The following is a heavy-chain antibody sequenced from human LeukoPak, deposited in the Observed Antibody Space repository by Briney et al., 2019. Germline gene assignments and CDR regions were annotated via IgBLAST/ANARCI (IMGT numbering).Heavy chain of an antibody. D-gene: IGHD5-18*01. J-gene: IGHJ4*02. Sequence: ASVKVSCKASGYTFTSYYMHWVRQAPGQGLEWMGIINPSGGSTSYAQKFQGRVTMTRDTSTSTVYMELSRLRSDDTAVYYCATLGSGYSYGTDYWGQGTLVTVSS. CDR2: INPSGGST. CDR3: ATLGSGYSYGTDY. V-gene: IGHV1-46*01. CDR1: GYTFTSYY.